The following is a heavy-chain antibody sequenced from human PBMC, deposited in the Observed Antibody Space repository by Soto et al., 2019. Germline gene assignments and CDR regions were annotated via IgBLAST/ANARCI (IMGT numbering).Heavy chain of an antibody. J-gene: IGHJ6*02. CDR1: GFKFSTYG. CDR2: ISYDGNNK. D-gene: IGHD1-26*01. CDR3: AKGIVGYVFGVQDYYFGMDV. V-gene: IGHV3-30*18. Sequence: QVQLVESGGGVVQPGRSLRLSCGASGFKFSTYGMHWVRQAPGKGLEWVAVISYDGNNKDYADSVKGRFTISRDNSKNTSYLQMNSLTAEDTAVYYCAKGIVGYVFGVQDYYFGMDVWGQGTTVAVSS.